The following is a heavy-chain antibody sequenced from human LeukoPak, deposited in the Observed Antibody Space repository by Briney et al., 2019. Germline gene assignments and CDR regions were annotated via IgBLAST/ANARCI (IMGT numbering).Heavy chain of an antibody. CDR3: ARLRFLEWFADYYMDV. J-gene: IGHJ6*03. CDR1: GGSISSYY. V-gene: IGHV4-4*09. Sequence: PSETLSLTCTVSGGSISSYYWSWIRQPPGKGLEWIGYIYTSGSTNYNPSLKSRVTISVDTSKNQFSLKLSSVTPADTAVYYCARLRFLEWFADYYMDVWGKGTRSPSP. D-gene: IGHD3-3*01. CDR2: IYTSGST.